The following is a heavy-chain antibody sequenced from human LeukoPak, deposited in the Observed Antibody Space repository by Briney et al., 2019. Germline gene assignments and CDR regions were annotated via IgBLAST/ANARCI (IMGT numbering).Heavy chain of an antibody. J-gene: IGHJ4*02. CDR1: GGSISSYY. D-gene: IGHD6-19*01. CDR3: ARDSGGWYFDY. V-gene: IGHV4-59*01. CDR2: IYYSGST. Sequence: SETLSLTCTVSGGSISSYYWSLIRQPPGKGLEWNGYIYYSGSTNYNPSLKSRVTISVDTSKNQFSLKLSSVTAADTAVYYCARDSGGWYFDYWGQGTLVTVSS.